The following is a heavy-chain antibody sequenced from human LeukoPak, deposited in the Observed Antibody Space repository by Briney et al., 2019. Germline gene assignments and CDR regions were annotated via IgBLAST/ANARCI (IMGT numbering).Heavy chain of an antibody. CDR3: ARALMPRTYFDY. D-gene: IGHD2-2*01. Sequence: PSETLSLTCTVSGGSVSSGSYYWSWIRQPLGKGLEWIGDIYYSGSTNYNPSLKSRVTISVDTSKNQFSLKLSSVTAADTAVYYCARALMPRTYFDYWGQGTLVTVSS. V-gene: IGHV4-61*01. J-gene: IGHJ4*02. CDR2: IYYSGST. CDR1: GGSVSSGSYY.